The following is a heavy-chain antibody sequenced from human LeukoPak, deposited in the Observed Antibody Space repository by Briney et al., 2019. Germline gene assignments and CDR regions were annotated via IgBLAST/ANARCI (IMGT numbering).Heavy chain of an antibody. J-gene: IGHJ4*02. CDR1: GVTFSSYD. V-gene: IGHV3-21*06. CDR3: ARGGSSWFYFAY. CDR2: ISSSGTYI. D-gene: IGHD6-13*01. Sequence: GGSLRLSCAASGVTFSSYDMHWVRQAPGKGLEWVSSISSSGTYIYYADSVKGRFTISRDDAKNSLFLQMNSLRAEDTAVYYCARGGSSWFYFAYWGQGSLVTVSS.